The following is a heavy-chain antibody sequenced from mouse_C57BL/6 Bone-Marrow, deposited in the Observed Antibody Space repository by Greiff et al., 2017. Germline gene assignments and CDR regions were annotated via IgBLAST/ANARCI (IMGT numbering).Heavy chain of an antibody. J-gene: IGHJ2*01. CDR2: ISSGSSTI. CDR3: ARLYYYGSRSFDY. Sequence: EVHLVESGGGLVKPGGSLKLSCAASGFTFSDYGMHWVRQAPEKGLEWVAYISSGSSTIYYADTVKGRFTISRDNAKNTLFLQMTSLRSEDTAMYYWARLYYYGSRSFDYWGQGTTLTVSS. V-gene: IGHV5-17*01. D-gene: IGHD1-1*01. CDR1: GFTFSDYG.